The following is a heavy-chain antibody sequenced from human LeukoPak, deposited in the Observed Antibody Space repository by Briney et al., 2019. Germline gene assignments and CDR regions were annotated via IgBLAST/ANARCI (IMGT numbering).Heavy chain of an antibody. CDR1: GFTFSGYG. CDR3: ARDPDRDGMDV. J-gene: IGHJ6*04. CDR2: IWYDGSNK. Sequence: PGRSLRLSCAASGFTFSGYGMHWVRQAPGKGLEWVAVIWYDGSNKYYADSVKGRFTISRDNSKNTLYLQMNSLRAEDTAVYYCARDPDRDGMDVWGKGTTVTVSS. V-gene: IGHV3-33*01.